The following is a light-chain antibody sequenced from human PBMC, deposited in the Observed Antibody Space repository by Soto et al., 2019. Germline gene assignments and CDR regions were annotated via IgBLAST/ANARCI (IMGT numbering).Light chain of an antibody. CDR2: GAS. CDR3: QQRSNWPGT. J-gene: IGKJ1*01. Sequence: DIVMTQSPATLSVAKGERVTFSCRASQGVSRKLAWYQHKPGQAPRLLISGASNRATGIPARFSGSGSGTDFTLTISSLEPKDFAVYYCQQRSNWPGTFGQGTKVDI. V-gene: IGKV3-11*01. CDR1: QGVSRK.